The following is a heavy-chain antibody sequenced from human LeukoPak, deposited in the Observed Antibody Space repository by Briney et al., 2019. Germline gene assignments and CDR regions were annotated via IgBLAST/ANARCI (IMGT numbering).Heavy chain of an antibody. V-gene: IGHV3-23*01. Sequence: GGSLRLSCAASGFTFNNYAMNWVRQAPGKGLEWVSGISGYGGSTYYAPSVKGRLTISRDNFGNMLYLHLDSLRVEDTAIYYCARRSGSSWSSFDYWGQGALVTVSS. D-gene: IGHD6-13*01. CDR2: ISGYGGST. CDR3: ARRSGSSWSSFDY. CDR1: GFTFNNYA. J-gene: IGHJ4*02.